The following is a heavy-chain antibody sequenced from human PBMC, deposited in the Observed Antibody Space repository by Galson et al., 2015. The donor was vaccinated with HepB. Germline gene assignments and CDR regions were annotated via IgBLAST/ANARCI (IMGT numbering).Heavy chain of an antibody. CDR1: GFTFSSYG. V-gene: IGHV3-30*18. CDR2: ISYDGSNK. Sequence: SLRLSCAASGFTFSSYGMHWVRQAPGKGLEWVAVISYDGSNKYYADSVKGRFTISRDNSKNTLYLQMNSLRAEDTAVYYCAKDPGGYCSSTSCAGGGYWGQGTLVTVSS. J-gene: IGHJ4*02. D-gene: IGHD2-2*01. CDR3: AKDPGGYCSSTSCAGGGY.